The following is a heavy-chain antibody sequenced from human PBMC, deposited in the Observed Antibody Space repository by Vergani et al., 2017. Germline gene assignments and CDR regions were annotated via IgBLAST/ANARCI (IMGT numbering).Heavy chain of an antibody. J-gene: IGHJ4*02. D-gene: IGHD4-23*01. Sequence: EVQLVESGGGLVQPGGSLRLSCAASGFTFSSYWMSWVRQAPGKGLEWVANIKQDGSEKYNVDSVKGRCTISRDNANNSLYLQMNSLRAEDTAVYYCARHSPSYGGNSFDYGGQGSLVSVSP. CDR3: ARHSPSYGGNSFDY. V-gene: IGHV3-7*01. CDR1: GFTFSSYW. CDR2: IKQDGSEK.